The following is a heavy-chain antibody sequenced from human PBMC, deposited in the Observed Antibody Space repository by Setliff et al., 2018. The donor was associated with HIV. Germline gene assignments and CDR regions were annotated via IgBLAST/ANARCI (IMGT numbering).Heavy chain of an antibody. V-gene: IGHV3-21*01. J-gene: IGHJ6*03. Sequence: GGSLRLSCAASGFTFSSYSMNWVRQAPGKGLEWVSSITSSSNYIYYADSVKGRFTISRDNAKNSLYLQMNSLRAEDTAMYYCVKGAPDYDTNPFYYYFYMHVWGKGTTVTVSS. CDR3: VKGAPDYDTNPFYYYFYMHV. CDR2: ITSSSNYI. D-gene: IGHD4-17*01. CDR1: GFTFSSYS.